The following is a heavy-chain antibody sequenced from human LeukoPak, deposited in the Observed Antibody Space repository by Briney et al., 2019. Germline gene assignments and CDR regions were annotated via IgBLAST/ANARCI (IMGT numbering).Heavy chain of an antibody. CDR1: GYTVSSYG. V-gene: IGHV1-18*01. CDR3: ARDRVGEVVVAATSDY. Sequence: ASVKVSCKASGYTVSSYGISWVRQAPGQGLEWMGWISAYNGNTKYAQKFQGRVTMTTDTSTSTAFMELRSLTSDDTAVYYCARDRVGEVVVAATSDYWGQGTLVTVSS. D-gene: IGHD2-15*01. CDR2: ISAYNGNT. J-gene: IGHJ4*02.